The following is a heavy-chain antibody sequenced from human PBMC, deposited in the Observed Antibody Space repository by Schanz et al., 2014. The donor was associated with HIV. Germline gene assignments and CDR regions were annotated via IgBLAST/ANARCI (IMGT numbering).Heavy chain of an antibody. J-gene: IGHJ6*02. V-gene: IGHV3-74*01. CDR2: INNDGSTT. CDR1: GFTFGSYA. D-gene: IGHD4-4*01. Sequence: EVQLLESGGGLAQPGGSLRLSCAASGFTFGSYAMGWVRQAPGKGLVWVSRINNDGSTTTYADSVKGRFTISRDNAKNTLYLQMNSLRAEDTAVYYCARETVNYYYGMDVWGQGTTVTVSS. CDR3: ARETVNYYYGMDV.